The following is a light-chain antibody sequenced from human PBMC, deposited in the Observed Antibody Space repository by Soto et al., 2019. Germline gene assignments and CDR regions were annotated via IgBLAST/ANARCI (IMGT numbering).Light chain of an antibody. CDR1: QYINTR. J-gene: IGKJ1*01. Sequence: EIVLTQSPATLSSFPGDRVTLSCRASQYINTRLAWYQHRPGQAPGLLIYQTSIRAAGIPARFGASGSGTDFTLTISDVQPEDFALYYCHQRQSWPRTFGQGTKVDI. CDR3: HQRQSWPRT. V-gene: IGKV3-11*01. CDR2: QTS.